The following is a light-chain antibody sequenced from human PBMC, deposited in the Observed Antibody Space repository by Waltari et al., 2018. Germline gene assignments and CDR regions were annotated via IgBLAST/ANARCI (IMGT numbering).Light chain of an antibody. J-gene: IGLJ2*01. CDR1: NLGTYS. CDR2: DDN. CDR3: QVWYNFIDHPV. Sequence: SIILTQPPSLSVAPGQTARIACGGNNLGTYSVHWYQQKPAQAPILVIYDDNARPPWTPERFSGSTSGNTATLTIRRVDPGDEADYYCQVWYNFIDHPVFGGGTKLTVL. V-gene: IGLV3-21*02.